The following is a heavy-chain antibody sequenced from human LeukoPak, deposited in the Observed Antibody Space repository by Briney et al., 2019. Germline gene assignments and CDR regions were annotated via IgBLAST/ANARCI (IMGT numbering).Heavy chain of an antibody. CDR3: AREAAMEAFDI. D-gene: IGHD5-18*01. Sequence: ASVKVSCKASGYTFTGYYMHWVRQAPGQGLEWMGWINPNSGGTNYAQKFQGRVTMTRDTSTSTVYMELSSLRSEDTAVYYCAREAAMEAFDIWGQGTMVTVSS. CDR2: INPNSGGT. CDR1: GYTFTGYY. V-gene: IGHV1-2*02. J-gene: IGHJ3*02.